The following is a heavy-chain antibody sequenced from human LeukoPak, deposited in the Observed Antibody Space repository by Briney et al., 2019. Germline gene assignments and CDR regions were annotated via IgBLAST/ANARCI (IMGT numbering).Heavy chain of an antibody. D-gene: IGHD5-24*01. V-gene: IGHV3-21*01. CDR2: ISSSNSYI. J-gene: IGHJ6*02. CDR3: ARGLEEMAPPYYYYGMDV. CDR1: GFTFSSYS. Sequence: GGSLRVSCAASGFTFSSYSMNWVRQAPGNGLEWVSSISSSNSYIYYADSVKGRFTISRDNAKNSLYLQMNSLRAEDTAVYYCARGLEEMAPPYYYYGMDVWGQGTTVTVSS.